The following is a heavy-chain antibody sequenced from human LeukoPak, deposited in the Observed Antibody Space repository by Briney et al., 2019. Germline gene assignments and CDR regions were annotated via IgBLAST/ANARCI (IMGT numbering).Heavy chain of an antibody. CDR1: GGTFSSYA. CDR2: IIPIFGTA. J-gene: IGHJ5*02. D-gene: IGHD3-10*01. V-gene: IGHV1-69*13. CDR3: ARILPTGFGELWLDP. Sequence: SVKVSCEASGGTFSSYAISWVRQAPGQGLEWMGGIIPIFGTANYAQKFQGRVTITADESTSTAYMELSSLRSEDTAVYYCARILPTGFGELWLDPWGQGTLVTVSS.